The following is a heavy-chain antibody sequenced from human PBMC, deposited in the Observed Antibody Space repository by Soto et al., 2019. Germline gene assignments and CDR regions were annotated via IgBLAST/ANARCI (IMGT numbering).Heavy chain of an antibody. V-gene: IGHV1-46*01. CDR1: GCTFTSYY. CDR3: AREIVDIVVLVAATSSTLAWSFDP. D-gene: IGHD2-15*01. CDR2: INPSGGST. Sequence: ASVKVSCKASGCTFTSYYMHWVRQAPGQGLEWMGIINPSGGSTSYAQKFQGRVTMTRDTSRSTVFMELSSLRSEETAVYYCAREIVDIVVLVAATSSTLAWSFDPWGQGTLVTVSS. J-gene: IGHJ5*02.